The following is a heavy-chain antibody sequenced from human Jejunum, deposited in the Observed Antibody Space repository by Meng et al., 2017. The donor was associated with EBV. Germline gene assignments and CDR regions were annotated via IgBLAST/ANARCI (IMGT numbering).Heavy chain of an antibody. CDR3: ARDRGVEDY. CDR1: GCSIRSSKW. CDR2: IHHSEST. D-gene: IGHD5-24*01. V-gene: IGHV4-4*02. J-gene: IGHJ4*02. Sequence: QVQLPDSGPGLVKPSSTLSLTCAVSGCSIRSSKWWRWARQAPGKGLEFIGEIHHSESTKYNPSLKSRVTISVDKSNHHFSLKLSSVTAADTAVYYCARDRGVEDYWGQGTLVTVSS.